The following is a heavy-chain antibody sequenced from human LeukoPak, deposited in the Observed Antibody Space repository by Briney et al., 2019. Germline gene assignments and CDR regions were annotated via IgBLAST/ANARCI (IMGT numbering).Heavy chain of an antibody. Sequence: GSLRLSCAVSGFTFSDHYMDWVRQAPGKGLEWVGRTRNKANSYTTEYAASVKGRITISRDDSKDSLYLQMNSLKTEDTAVYYCAGISYSSGWYPYYWGQGTLVTVSS. D-gene: IGHD6-19*01. CDR2: TRNKANSYTT. CDR3: AGISYSSGWYPYY. J-gene: IGHJ4*02. CDR1: GFTFSDHY. V-gene: IGHV3-72*01.